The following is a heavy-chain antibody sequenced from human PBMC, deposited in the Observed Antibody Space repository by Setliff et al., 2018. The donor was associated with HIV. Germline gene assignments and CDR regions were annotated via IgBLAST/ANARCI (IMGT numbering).Heavy chain of an antibody. J-gene: IGHJ3*02. CDR3: ARVQRFHDI. D-gene: IGHD6-25*01. CDR1: GGSISSSNW. CDR2: IYHSGST. V-gene: IGHV4-4*02. Sequence: SETLSLTCAVSGGSISSSNWWSWVRQPQGKGLEWIGEIYHSGSTTYTPSLKSRVTISVYKSKNQFSLKLSSVTAAATAVYYCARVQRFHDIWGQGTMVTVSS.